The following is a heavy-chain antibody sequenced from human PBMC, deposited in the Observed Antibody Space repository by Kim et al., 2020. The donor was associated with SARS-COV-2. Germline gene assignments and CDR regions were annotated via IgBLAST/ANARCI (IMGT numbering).Heavy chain of an antibody. V-gene: IGHV5-51*01. CDR1: GYSFTSYW. CDR3: ARHGLGDYYDSSGVDY. CDR2: IYPGDSDT. Sequence: GESLKISCKGSGYSFTSYWIGWVRQMPGKGLEWMGIIYPGDSDTRYSPSFQGQVTISADKSISTAYLQWSSLKASDTAMYYCARHGLGDYYDSSGVDYWGQGTLVTVSS. D-gene: IGHD3-22*01. J-gene: IGHJ4*02.